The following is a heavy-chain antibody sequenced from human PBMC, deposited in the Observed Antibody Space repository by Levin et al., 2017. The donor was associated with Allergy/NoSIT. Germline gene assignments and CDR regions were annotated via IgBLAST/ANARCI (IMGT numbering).Heavy chain of an antibody. D-gene: IGHD3-10*01. Sequence: SCAASGFTFNNYDMSWVRQAPGKGLEWVSGISGSGSSTYYADSVKGRFTISRDNSKNTLYLQMHSLRAEDTAVYYCAKSVSGRSGSYYYYYMDVWGKGTTVTVSS. CDR2: ISGSGSST. V-gene: IGHV3-23*01. J-gene: IGHJ6*03. CDR1: GFTFNNYD. CDR3: AKSVSGRSGSYYYYYMDV.